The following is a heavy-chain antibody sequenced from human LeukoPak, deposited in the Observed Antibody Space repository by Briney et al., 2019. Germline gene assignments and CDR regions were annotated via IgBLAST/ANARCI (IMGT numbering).Heavy chain of an antibody. CDR2: VYYSGAT. V-gene: IGHV4-59*01. D-gene: IGHD2-15*01. CDR1: DGSINTYY. J-gene: IGHJ4*02. CDR3: ARQYCTGGSCYPYFDY. Sequence: PSETLSLTCTVSDGSINTYYWSWIRHPPGKGLEWIGFVYYSGATSYNPSLKGRVTISIDTSKNQFSLKLTSVTAADTAVYYCARQYCTGGSCYPYFDYWGQGTLVTVSS.